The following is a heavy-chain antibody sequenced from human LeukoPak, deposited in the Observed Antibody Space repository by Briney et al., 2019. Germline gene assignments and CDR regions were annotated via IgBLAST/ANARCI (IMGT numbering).Heavy chain of an antibody. CDR1: GGSFSGYY. CDR2: INHSGGT. V-gene: IGHV4-34*01. CDR3: ARVFDSGSQAYFYYMDV. D-gene: IGHD3-10*01. J-gene: IGHJ6*03. Sequence: PSETLSLTCAVYGGSFSGYYWSWIRQPPGKGLEWIGEINHSGGTKYNPSLKNQVTISVDTSKNQFSLKVSSVTAADTAVYYCARVFDSGSQAYFYYMDVWGKGTTVTISS.